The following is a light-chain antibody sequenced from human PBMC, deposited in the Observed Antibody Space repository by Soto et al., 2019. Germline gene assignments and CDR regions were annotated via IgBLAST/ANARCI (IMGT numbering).Light chain of an antibody. Sequence: LTESPISRALSTERRATLSCSASQSVSSSYLAWYQQKPGQAPRLLIYGASSRATGIPDRFSGSRSGTDCTLTISSLEPEDVPVYYCKLSGSSLLTFPQGTRLEIK. CDR2: GAS. J-gene: IGKJ5*01. V-gene: IGKV3-20*01. CDR1: QSVSSSY. CDR3: KLSGSSLLT.